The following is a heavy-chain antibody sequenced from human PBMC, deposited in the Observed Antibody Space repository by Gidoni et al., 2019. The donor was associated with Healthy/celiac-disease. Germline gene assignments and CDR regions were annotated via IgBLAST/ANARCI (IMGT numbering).Heavy chain of an antibody. J-gene: IGHJ4*02. CDR1: GFTFSSYA. CDR3: AKNPLTTVTTYFDY. Sequence: EVQLLESGGGLVQPGGSLRLSCAASGFTFSSYAMSWVRQAPGKGLEGVSAISGSGGSTYYADSVKGRFTISRDNSKTPLYLQRNSLRAEDPAVYYCAKNPLTTVTTYFDYWGQGTLVTVSS. D-gene: IGHD4-17*01. CDR2: ISGSGGST. V-gene: IGHV3-23*01.